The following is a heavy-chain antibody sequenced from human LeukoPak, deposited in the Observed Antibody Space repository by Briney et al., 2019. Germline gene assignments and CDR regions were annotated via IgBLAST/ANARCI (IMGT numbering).Heavy chain of an antibody. CDR3: ARQARSSSSDWFDP. CDR1: GSSISSSDYY. D-gene: IGHD6-6*01. V-gene: IGHV4-39*01. CDR2: IYYSGST. Sequence: SETLSLTCTVSGSSISSSDYYWGWIRQPPGKGLEWIGSIYYSGSTYYNPSLKSRVTISVDMSNNQFSLKLSSVTAADTAVYYCARQARSSSSDWFDPWGQGTLVTVSS. J-gene: IGHJ5*02.